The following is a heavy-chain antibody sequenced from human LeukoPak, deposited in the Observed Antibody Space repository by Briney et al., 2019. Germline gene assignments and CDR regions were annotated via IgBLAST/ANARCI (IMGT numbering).Heavy chain of an antibody. D-gene: IGHD1-1*01. CDR2: INTDGSST. J-gene: IGHJ6*03. V-gene: IGHV3-74*01. CDR3: ARVGTEGPYYYYMDV. Sequence: PGGSLRLSCAASGFTFDDYAMHWVRQAPGKGLVWVSRINTDGSSTSYADSVKGRFTISRDNAKNTLYLQMNSLRAEDTAVYYCARVGTEGPYYYYMDVWGKGTTVTVSS. CDR1: GFTFDDYA.